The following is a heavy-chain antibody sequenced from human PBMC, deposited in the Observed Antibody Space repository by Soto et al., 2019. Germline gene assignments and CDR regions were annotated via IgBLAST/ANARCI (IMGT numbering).Heavy chain of an antibody. CDR1: GFTFSSYA. J-gene: IGHJ4*02. D-gene: IGHD6-6*01. CDR3: AKRSSSSTFDY. Sequence: EVQLLESGGGLVQPGESLRLSCAASGFTFSSYAMSWVRQAPGKGLEWVSVISGSDDSTYYADSVKGRFTISRDNSKNTRYLQMSSLEAEDTAVYYCAKRSSSSTFDYWGQGTLVTVSS. CDR2: ISGSDDST. V-gene: IGHV3-23*01.